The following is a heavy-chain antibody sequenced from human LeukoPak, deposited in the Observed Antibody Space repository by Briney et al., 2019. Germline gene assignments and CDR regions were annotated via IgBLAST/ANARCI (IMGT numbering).Heavy chain of an antibody. V-gene: IGHV3-30*04. CDR1: GFTFSSYA. J-gene: IGHJ4*02. CDR3: ARVKLRFLEWPYYFDY. D-gene: IGHD3-3*01. Sequence: GGSLRLSCAASGFTFSSYAMHWVRQAPGKGLEWVAVISYDGSNKYYADSVKGRFTISRDNSKNTLYLQMNSLRAEDTAVCYCARVKLRFLEWPYYFDYWGQGTLVTVSS. CDR2: ISYDGSNK.